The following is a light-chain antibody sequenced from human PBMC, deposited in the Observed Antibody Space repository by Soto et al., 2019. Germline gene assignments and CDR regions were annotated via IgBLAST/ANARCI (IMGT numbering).Light chain of an antibody. CDR1: QSVFSS. J-gene: IGKJ1*01. CDR2: GAS. Sequence: EIVLTQSPATLSLSPGERATLSCRASQSVFSSLAWYQQKPGQAPRLVIYGASSRATGIPDRFSGSGSGTDFTLTISRLEPEDFAVYYCQQYGSSGTFGQGTKVDI. CDR3: QQYGSSGT. V-gene: IGKV3-20*01.